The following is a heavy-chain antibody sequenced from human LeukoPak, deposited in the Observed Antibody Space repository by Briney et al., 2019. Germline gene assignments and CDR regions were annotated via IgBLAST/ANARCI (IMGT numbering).Heavy chain of an antibody. CDR3: AKALVERAVAAKERGYDY. V-gene: IGHV3-30*02. CDR2: IRYDGSNK. Sequence: PGGSLRLSCAASGFTFSSYGMHWVRQAPGKGPEWVAFIRYDGSNKYYADSVKGRFTISRDNSKNTLYLQMNSLRAEDTAVYCCAKALVERAVAAKERGYDYWGQGTLVTVSS. CDR1: GFTFSSYG. J-gene: IGHJ4*02. D-gene: IGHD6-19*01.